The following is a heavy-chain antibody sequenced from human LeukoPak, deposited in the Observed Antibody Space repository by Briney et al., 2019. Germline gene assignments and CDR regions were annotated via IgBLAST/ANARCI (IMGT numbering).Heavy chain of an antibody. V-gene: IGHV5-51*01. J-gene: IGHJ5*02. CDR2: IYPGDSDT. D-gene: IGHD6-19*01. Sequence: GESLKISCKGSGYSFTSYWTGWVRQMPGKGLEWRGIIYPGDSDTRYSTSFQGQVTISADKSISTAYLQWSSLKASDTAMYYCATHNTVAGFDPWGQGTLVTVSS. CDR1: GYSFTSYW. CDR3: ATHNTVAGFDP.